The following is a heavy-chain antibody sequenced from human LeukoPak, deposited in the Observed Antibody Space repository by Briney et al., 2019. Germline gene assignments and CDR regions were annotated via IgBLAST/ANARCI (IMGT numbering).Heavy chain of an antibody. J-gene: IGHJ4*02. CDR1: GFAFSNYG. CDR3: AKDRSMITFGGVTAFDY. D-gene: IGHD3-16*01. V-gene: IGHV3-23*01. CDR2: ITPSATT. Sequence: GGSLRLSCAASGFAFSNYGMNWVRQAPGKGLEWVSGITPSATTYYADSVKGRFTISRDNSKNTLYLQMNSLRAEDTAVYYCAKDRSMITFGGVTAFDYWGQGTLVTVSS.